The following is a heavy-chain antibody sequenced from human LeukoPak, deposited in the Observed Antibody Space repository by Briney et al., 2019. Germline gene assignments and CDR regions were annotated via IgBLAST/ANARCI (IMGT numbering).Heavy chain of an antibody. V-gene: IGHV4-39*07. CDR1: GGSISSSSYY. D-gene: IGHD3-10*01. J-gene: IGHJ5*02. CDR2: INHSGST. Sequence: PSETLSLTCTVSGGSISSSSYYWGWIRQPPGKGLEWIGEINHSGSTNYNPSLKSRVTISVDTSKNQFSLKLSSVTAADTAVYYCARGRYYGSGNWFDPWGQGTLVTVSS. CDR3: ARGRYYGSGNWFDP.